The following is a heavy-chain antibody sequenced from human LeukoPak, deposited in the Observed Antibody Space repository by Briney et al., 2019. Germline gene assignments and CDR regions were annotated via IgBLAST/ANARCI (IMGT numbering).Heavy chain of an antibody. D-gene: IGHD3-10*01. J-gene: IGHJ6*03. CDR2: INPNSGGT. V-gene: IGHV1-2*02. CDR1: GYTFTGYY. Sequence: ASVKVSCKASGYTFTGYYMHWVRQAPGQGLEWMGWINPNSGGTNYAQKLQGRVTMTRDTSISTAYMELSRLRSDDTAVYYCARSPYGYYYYYYMDVWGKGTTVTVSS. CDR3: ARSPYGYYYYYYMDV.